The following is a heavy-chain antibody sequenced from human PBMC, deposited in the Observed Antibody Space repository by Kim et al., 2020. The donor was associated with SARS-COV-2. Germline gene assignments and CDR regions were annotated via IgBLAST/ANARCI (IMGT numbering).Heavy chain of an antibody. CDR2: ISYDGSHK. Sequence: GGSLRLSCAASGFTFSSYAMHWVRQAPGKGLEWVAVISYDGSHKFYSDSVKGRFTISRDNSKNTLSLQMNSLRAEDTAVYYCARGRGYDSSGYYRPWGQGTLVTVS. V-gene: IGHV3-30*04. CDR1: GFTFSSYA. D-gene: IGHD3-22*01. J-gene: IGHJ5*02. CDR3: ARGRGYDSSGYYRP.